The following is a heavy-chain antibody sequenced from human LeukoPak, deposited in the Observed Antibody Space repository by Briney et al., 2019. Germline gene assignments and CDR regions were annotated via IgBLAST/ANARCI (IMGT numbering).Heavy chain of an antibody. CDR3: ARASGLRYFDWLLPDDAFDI. V-gene: IGHV3-30-3*01. J-gene: IGHJ3*02. Sequence: GGSLRLSCAASGFTFSSYAMHWVRQAPGKGLEWVAVISYDGSNKYYADSVKGRFTISRDNSKNTLYLQMNSPRAEDAAVYYCARASGLRYFDWLLPDDAFDIWGQGTMVTVSS. D-gene: IGHD3-9*01. CDR2: ISYDGSNK. CDR1: GFTFSSYA.